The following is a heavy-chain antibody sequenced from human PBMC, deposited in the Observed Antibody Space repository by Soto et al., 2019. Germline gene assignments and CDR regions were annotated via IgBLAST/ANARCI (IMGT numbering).Heavy chain of an antibody. Sequence: ASVKVSCKASGYTFTSYGISCVRQAPGQGLEWMGWISAYNGNTNYAQKLQGRVTMTTDTSTSTAYMELRSLRSDDTAVYYCARGSYISSWYSLDYWGQGTLVTVSS. D-gene: IGHD6-13*01. CDR2: ISAYNGNT. CDR1: GYTFTSYG. CDR3: ARGSYISSWYSLDY. V-gene: IGHV1-18*01. J-gene: IGHJ4*02.